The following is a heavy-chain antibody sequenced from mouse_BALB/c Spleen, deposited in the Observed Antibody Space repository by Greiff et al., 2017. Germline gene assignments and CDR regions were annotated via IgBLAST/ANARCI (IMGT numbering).Heavy chain of an antibody. CDR1: GFTFSNYW. CDR2: IRLKSNNYAT. D-gene: IGHD1-1*01. J-gene: IGHJ1*01. Sequence: EVKVVESGGGLVQPGGSMKLSCVASGFTFSNYWMNWVRQSPEKGLEWVAEIRLKSNNYATHYAESVKGRFTISRDDSKSSVYLQMNNLRAEDTGIYYCTRDTTVVARYFDVWGAGTTVTVSS. V-gene: IGHV6-6*02. CDR3: TRDTTVVARYFDV.